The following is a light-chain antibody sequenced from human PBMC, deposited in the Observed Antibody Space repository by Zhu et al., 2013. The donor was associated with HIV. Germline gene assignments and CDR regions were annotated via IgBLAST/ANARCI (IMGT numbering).Light chain of an antibody. CDR2: DAS. CDR1: QSVTSS. Sequence: EIVLTQSPATLSVSPGKEPPSPAGPSQSVTSSVAWYQRKPGQAPRLLIYDASNRATGIPARFSGSGSGTDFTLTISSLEPEDFAVYFCQKRSNWPPITFGQGTRIDVK. J-gene: IGKJ5*01. CDR3: QKRSNWPPIT. V-gene: IGKV3-11*01.